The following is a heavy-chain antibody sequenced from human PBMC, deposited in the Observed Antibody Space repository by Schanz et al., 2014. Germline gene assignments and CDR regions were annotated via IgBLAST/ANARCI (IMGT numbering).Heavy chain of an antibody. D-gene: IGHD3-9*01. J-gene: IGHJ4*02. V-gene: IGHV3-48*04. CDR3: AKDPYDVLTGYQYYFDY. CDR1: GLIFSTYT. CDR2: IYKSGSA. Sequence: EVQLVESGGGLVRPGGSLRLSCTTSGLIFSTYTLNWVRQAPGKGLEWVSLIYKSGSAFYADSVKGRLTISRDNAKNSLYLQMKRLRVEDTAVYFCAKDPYDVLTGYQYYFDYWGPGRLVTVSS.